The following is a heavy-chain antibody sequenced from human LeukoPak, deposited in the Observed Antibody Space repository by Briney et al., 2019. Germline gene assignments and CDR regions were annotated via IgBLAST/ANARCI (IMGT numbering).Heavy chain of an antibody. V-gene: IGHV4-59*01. Sequence: SETLSLTCTVSGGSISSYYWSWIWQPPGKGLEWIGYIYHSGSTNYNPSLKSRVTISVDTSKNQFSLKLSSVTAADTAVYYCARGDPTFDYWGQGTLVTVSS. CDR2: IYHSGST. J-gene: IGHJ4*02. CDR3: ARGDPTFDY. CDR1: GGSISSYY.